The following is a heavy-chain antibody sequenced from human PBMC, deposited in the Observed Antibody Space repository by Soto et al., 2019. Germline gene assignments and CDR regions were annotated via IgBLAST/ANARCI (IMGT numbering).Heavy chain of an antibody. V-gene: IGHV3-33*01. CDR3: ARLGYSYGWYYYYGMDV. Sequence: SLRLSCEASGFTFNTYSMHWVRQPPGKGLEWLAAIWYDGTQKYYADSVKGRFIISRDNSKKTLYLQMNSLRAEDTAVYYCARLGYSYGWYYYYGMDVWGQGTTVTVSS. CDR1: GFTFNTYS. CDR2: IWYDGTQK. D-gene: IGHD5-18*01. J-gene: IGHJ6*02.